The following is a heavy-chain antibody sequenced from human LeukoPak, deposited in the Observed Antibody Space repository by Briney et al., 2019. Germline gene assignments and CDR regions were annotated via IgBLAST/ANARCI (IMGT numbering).Heavy chain of an antibody. J-gene: IGHJ2*01. Sequence: ASVKVSCKASGYTFTGYYMHWVRQAPGQGLEWMGWISAYNGNTNYAQKLQGRVTMTTDTSTSTAYMELRSLRSDDTAVYYCARDRLKGPNWYFDLWGRGTLVTVSS. V-gene: IGHV1-18*04. CDR1: GYTFTGYY. CDR2: ISAYNGNT. D-gene: IGHD3-16*01. CDR3: ARDRLKGPNWYFDL.